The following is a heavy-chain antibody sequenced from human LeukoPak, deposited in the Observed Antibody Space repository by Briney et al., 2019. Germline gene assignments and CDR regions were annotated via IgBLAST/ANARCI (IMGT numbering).Heavy chain of an antibody. Sequence: PGGSLRLSCAASGFTFSSYWMHWVRQAPGKGLVWVSRIKSDGSSTTYADSVKGRFTISRDNSKNTLYLQMNSLRAEDTAVYYCASGRLVDYGDNVDYWGQGTLVTVSS. D-gene: IGHD4-23*01. CDR3: ASGRLVDYGDNVDY. V-gene: IGHV3-74*01. J-gene: IGHJ4*02. CDR2: IKSDGSST. CDR1: GFTFSSYW.